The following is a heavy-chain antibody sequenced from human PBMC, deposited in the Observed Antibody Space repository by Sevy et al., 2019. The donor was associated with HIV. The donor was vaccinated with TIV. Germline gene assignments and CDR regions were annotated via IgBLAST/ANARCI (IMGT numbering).Heavy chain of an antibody. CDR2: IWDNGSKK. J-gene: IGHJ4*02. CDR1: GFTFRSYG. V-gene: IGHV3-33*01. D-gene: IGHD2-8*01. Sequence: GGSLRLSCAASGFTFRSYGMHWVRQAPGKGLEWVAVIWDNGSKKYYADSVKGRFTISRDNSKNTRYLQRNSLRAEDTAVYYCARGGYCTNNVCYGSIDYWGRGTLVTVSS. CDR3: ARGGYCTNNVCYGSIDY.